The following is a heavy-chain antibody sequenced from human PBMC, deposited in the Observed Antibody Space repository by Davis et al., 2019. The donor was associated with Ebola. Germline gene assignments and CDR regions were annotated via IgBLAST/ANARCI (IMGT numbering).Heavy chain of an antibody. CDR3: AKEGYYYGSGGYYTPIDY. CDR2: ISYDGSNK. Sequence: PGGSLRLSCAASGFTFSSYGMHWVRQAPGKGLEWVAVISYDGSNKYYADSVKGRFTISRDNSKNTLYLQMNSLRAEDTAVYYCAKEGYYYGSGGYYTPIDYWGQGTLVTVSS. D-gene: IGHD3-10*01. J-gene: IGHJ4*02. CDR1: GFTFSSYG. V-gene: IGHV3-30*18.